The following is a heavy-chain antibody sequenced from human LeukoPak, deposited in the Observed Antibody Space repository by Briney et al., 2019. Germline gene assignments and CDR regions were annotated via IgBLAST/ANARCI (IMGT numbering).Heavy chain of an antibody. Sequence: SVKVSCKASGYTFTSYDINWVRQAPGQGLEWMGGIIPIFGTANYAQEFQGRVTITADESTSTAYMELSSLRSEDTAVYYCARVSRSGYDLFPDYWGQGTLVTVSS. CDR2: IIPIFGTA. CDR3: ARVSRSGYDLFPDY. J-gene: IGHJ4*02. V-gene: IGHV1-69*13. D-gene: IGHD5-12*01. CDR1: GYTFTSYD.